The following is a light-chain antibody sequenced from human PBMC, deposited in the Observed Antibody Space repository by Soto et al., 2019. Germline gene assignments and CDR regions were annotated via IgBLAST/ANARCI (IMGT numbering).Light chain of an antibody. Sequence: QMTQSPSSLSASVRDRVTITCRASQSIATFLNWYQQKLGKAPKLLIYATSNLQGGVPSRFSGSGSGTDFTLTISSLQPEDFASYYCQQSSDSPQTFGQGTKVEI. J-gene: IGKJ1*01. V-gene: IGKV1-39*01. CDR1: QSIATF. CDR2: ATS. CDR3: QQSSDSPQT.